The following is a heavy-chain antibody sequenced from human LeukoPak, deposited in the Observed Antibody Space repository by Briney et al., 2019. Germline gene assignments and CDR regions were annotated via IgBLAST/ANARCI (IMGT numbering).Heavy chain of an antibody. Sequence: GGSLRLSCAASGFSFRSYCMDWVRQTPDKGLEWVANIKQDGIEKYFVDSVKGRFAISRDNAKNSLYLQMNNLRAEDTAVYYCAREAMVRGVPDAFDIWGQGTVVTVSS. D-gene: IGHD3-10*01. CDR1: GFSFRSYC. V-gene: IGHV3-7*01. J-gene: IGHJ3*02. CDR2: IKQDGIEK. CDR3: AREAMVRGVPDAFDI.